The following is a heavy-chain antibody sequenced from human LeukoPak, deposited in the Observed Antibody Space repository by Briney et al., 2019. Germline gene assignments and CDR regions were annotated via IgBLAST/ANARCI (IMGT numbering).Heavy chain of an antibody. CDR1: RGSIMTTHW. V-gene: IGHV4-4*02. Sequence: SETLSLTCTLSRGSIMTTHWWSWVRQPPGKGLEWIGEIYHTGTTNYSPSLKSRLTISVDQSRNQFSLRLSSVTAADTATYYCAAWGVDYGGNFDYSDYWGQGTLVTVSS. CDR2: IYHTGTT. J-gene: IGHJ4*02. CDR3: AAWGVDYGGNFDYSDY. D-gene: IGHD4-23*01.